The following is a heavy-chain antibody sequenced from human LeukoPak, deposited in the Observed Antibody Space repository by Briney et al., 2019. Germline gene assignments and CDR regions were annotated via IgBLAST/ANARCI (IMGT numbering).Heavy chain of an antibody. CDR2: ISYSVST. Sequence: SETLSLTCTVSGGTIGISNYNWGWIRQPPGQGQEWIGSISYSVSTYYNPSLRSRVTMSVDTSKNQFSLKLNSVTAADTAVFYCARSSLVGFDPWGQGILVTVSS. V-gene: IGHV4-39*01. J-gene: IGHJ5*02. CDR1: GGTIGISNYN. CDR3: ARSSLVGFDP. D-gene: IGHD1-26*01.